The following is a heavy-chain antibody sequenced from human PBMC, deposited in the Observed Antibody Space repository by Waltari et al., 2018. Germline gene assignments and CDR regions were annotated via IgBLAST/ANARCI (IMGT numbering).Heavy chain of an antibody. Sequence: EVQLVQSGAEVKKPGESLKISCKCSGDSFTNYWNSWVRQRPGKGLEWMGMIYPGASDTRYSPSLQGQVTISADKSISTAYLQWSSLKASDTAMYYCARHGGYHTSMLIPYYYYGMDVWGQGITVTVSS. V-gene: IGHV5-51*01. CDR2: IYPGASDT. CDR3: ARHGGYHTSMLIPYYYYGMDV. D-gene: IGHD3-16*01. J-gene: IGHJ6*02. CDR1: GDSFTNYW.